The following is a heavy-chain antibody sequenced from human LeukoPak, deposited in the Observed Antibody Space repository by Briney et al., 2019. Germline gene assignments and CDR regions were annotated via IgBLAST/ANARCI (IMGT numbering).Heavy chain of an antibody. CDR1: GGSISSTNW. CDR3: SRESGAFSPLGT. Sequence: SETETLTCGVSGGSISSTNWYSWLRQPPGQGLEWIGEISLSGLTNYNPSLKSRVTMSLDKSKNLLSLTLTSVTAADTAVYYCSRESGAFSPLGTWARGTLFTVTS. J-gene: IGHJ4*02. V-gene: IGHV4-4*02. D-gene: IGHD1-26*01. CDR2: ISLSGLT.